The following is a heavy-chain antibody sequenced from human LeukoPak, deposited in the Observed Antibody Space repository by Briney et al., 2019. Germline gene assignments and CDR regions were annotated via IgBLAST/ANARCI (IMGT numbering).Heavy chain of an antibody. CDR1: GYTFTSYG. J-gene: IGHJ6*03. V-gene: IGHV1-18*01. D-gene: IGHD6-13*01. CDR3: ARIGSSWYYYYYYMDV. CDR2: ISAYNGNT. Sequence: GASVKVSCKASGYTFTSYGISWVRQAPGQGLEWMGWISAYNGNTNYAQKLKGRVTMTTDTSTSTAYMELRSLRSDDTAVYYCARIGSSWYYYYYYMDVWGKGPTVTVSS.